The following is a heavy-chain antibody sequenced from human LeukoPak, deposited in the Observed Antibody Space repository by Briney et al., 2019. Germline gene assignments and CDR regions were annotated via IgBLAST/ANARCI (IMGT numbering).Heavy chain of an antibody. D-gene: IGHD3-9*01. Sequence: ASVKVSCKASGYTFTSYGISWVRQAPGQGLEWMGWISAYNGNTNYAQKLQGRVTMTTDTSTSTAYMELRSLRSDDTAVYYCARDHLQYYDILTVDLGGGEYVVDYWGQGTLVTVSS. CDR3: ARDHLQYYDILTVDLGGGEYVVDY. J-gene: IGHJ4*02. V-gene: IGHV1-18*01. CDR2: ISAYNGNT. CDR1: GYTFTSYG.